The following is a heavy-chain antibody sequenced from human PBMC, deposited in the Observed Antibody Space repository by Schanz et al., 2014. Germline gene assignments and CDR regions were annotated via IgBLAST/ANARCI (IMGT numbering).Heavy chain of an antibody. D-gene: IGHD2-2*01. V-gene: IGHV3-NL1*01. CDR2: IYSGGDT. J-gene: IGHJ4*02. CDR3: AAHETLSTTACYPS. CDR1: GFTFSNYG. Sequence: QVQLVESGGGVVQPGRSLRLSCAASGFTFSNYGLHWVRQAPGKGLEWVSLIYSGGDTNYAGSVKGRFTISRDNAKNSLYLQMTGLRAEDTAVYYCAAHETLSTTACYPSWGQGTLVAVSS.